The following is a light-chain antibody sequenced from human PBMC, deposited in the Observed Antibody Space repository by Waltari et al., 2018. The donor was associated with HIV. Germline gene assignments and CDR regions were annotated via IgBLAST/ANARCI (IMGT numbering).Light chain of an antibody. CDR2: DAS. V-gene: IGKV3-11*01. CDR3: QQRTNWPPHN. Sequence: EIVLTQSPATLSLSPGERATLYCRASRSVGSYLPWYQQRTCRAPRLLIYDASNRAPGIPARFSGNGSGTEFTLTISRLEPEDFAVYYCQQRTNWPPHNFGQGTKLEIK. CDR1: RSVGSY. J-gene: IGKJ2*01.